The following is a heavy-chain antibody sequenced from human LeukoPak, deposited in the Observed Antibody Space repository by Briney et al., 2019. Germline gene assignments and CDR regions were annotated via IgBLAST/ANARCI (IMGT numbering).Heavy chain of an antibody. Sequence: SETLSLTCTVSGGSISSSSYYWGWSRQPPGKGLEWIGSIYYSGSTFYTPSLKSRVTISVDTSKNQFSLKLSSVPAADTAVYYCARFREHLRRMRGHVEYYFDYWGQGTLVTVSS. J-gene: IGHJ4*02. CDR3: ARFREHLRRMRGHVEYYFDY. V-gene: IGHV4-39*01. D-gene: IGHD1-1*01. CDR2: IYYSGST. CDR1: GGSISSSSYY.